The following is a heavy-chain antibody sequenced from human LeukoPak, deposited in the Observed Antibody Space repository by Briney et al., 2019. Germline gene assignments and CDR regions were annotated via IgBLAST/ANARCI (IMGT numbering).Heavy chain of an antibody. V-gene: IGHV3-33*06. D-gene: IGHD1-20*01. Sequence: GGSLRLSCAASGFTFNTHGMHWVRQAPGKGLEWVAAIWFDGSVKHHSDAVKGRFTISRDNSKNTLYLQMNSLRAEDTAVYYCAKDSVGNWNYFDYWGQGTLVTVSS. CDR1: GFTFNTHG. CDR2: IWFDGSVK. J-gene: IGHJ4*02. CDR3: AKDSVGNWNYFDY.